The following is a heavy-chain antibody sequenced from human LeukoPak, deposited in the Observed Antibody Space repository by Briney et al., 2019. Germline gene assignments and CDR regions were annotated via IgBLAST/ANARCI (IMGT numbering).Heavy chain of an antibody. V-gene: IGHV3-7*01. J-gene: IGHJ5*02. CDR1: GFSVNTNY. CDR3: ARDTYYDYVWGSYRLPS. D-gene: IGHD3-16*02. Sequence: GGSLRLSCAASGFSVNTNYMTWVRQAPGKGLEWVANIKQDGSEKYYVDSVKGRFTISRDNAKNSLYLQMNSLRAEDTAVYYCARDTYYDYVWGSYRLPSWGQGTLVTVSS. CDR2: IKQDGSEK.